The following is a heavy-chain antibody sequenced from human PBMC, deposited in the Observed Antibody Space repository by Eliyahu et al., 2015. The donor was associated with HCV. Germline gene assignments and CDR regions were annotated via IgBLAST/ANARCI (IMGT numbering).Heavy chain of an antibody. CDR3: ASFSGYYDSSGYYLDYAFDI. V-gene: IGHV4-34*01. D-gene: IGHD3-22*01. CDR2: XNHSGST. CDR1: GXSFSGXX. J-gene: IGHJ3*02. Sequence: QVQLQQWGAGLLKPSETLSLTCAVXGXSFSGXXXXWIRQPPGKGLEWIGEXNHSGSTXYNPSLKSRXTISVDTSKNQFSLKLSSVTAADTAVYYCASFSGYYDSSGYYLDYAFDIWGQGTMVTVSS.